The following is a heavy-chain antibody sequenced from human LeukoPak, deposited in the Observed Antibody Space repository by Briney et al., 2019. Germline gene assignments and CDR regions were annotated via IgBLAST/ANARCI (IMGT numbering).Heavy chain of an antibody. CDR2: INPNSGGT. Sequence: ASVKVSCKASGYTFTGYYMHWVRQAPGQGLEWMGRINPNSGGTNYAQKFQGRVTMTRDTSISTAYMELSRLRSDDTAVYHCARDGPPYCSSTSCYMSNWLDPWGQGTLVTVSS. J-gene: IGHJ5*02. CDR3: ARDGPPYCSSTSCYMSNWLDP. D-gene: IGHD2-2*02. CDR1: GYTFTGYY. V-gene: IGHV1-2*06.